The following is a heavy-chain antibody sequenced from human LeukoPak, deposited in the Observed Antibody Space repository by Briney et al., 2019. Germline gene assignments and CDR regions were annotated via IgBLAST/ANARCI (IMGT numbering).Heavy chain of an antibody. Sequence: SGGSLRLSCAVSXFTFXXXXXNXVXQAPGXXXXXXXIIWYDGSNEYYGDSVKGRFIISRDYSRNTLYLQMNSLRAEDTAAYFCGRARGAYSTSWIDYCGQGTLVTVSS. V-gene: IGHV3-33*01. CDR2: IWYDGSNE. J-gene: IGHJ4*02. CDR3: GRARGAYSTSWIDY. D-gene: IGHD6-13*01. CDR1: XFTFXXXX.